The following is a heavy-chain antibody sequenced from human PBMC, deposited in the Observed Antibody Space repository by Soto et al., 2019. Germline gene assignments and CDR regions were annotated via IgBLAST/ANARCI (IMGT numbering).Heavy chain of an antibody. CDR1: GFTFSNYS. Sequence: SLRLSCAASGFTFSNYSMNWVRQAPGKGLEWVSYISTSSSTIYYADSVKGRFTISRDNAKHSLFLQMNSLRAEDTAVYYCARATAAGWGQGTLVTVSS. D-gene: IGHD6-25*01. CDR3: ARATAAG. J-gene: IGHJ4*02. V-gene: IGHV3-48*01. CDR2: ISTSSSTI.